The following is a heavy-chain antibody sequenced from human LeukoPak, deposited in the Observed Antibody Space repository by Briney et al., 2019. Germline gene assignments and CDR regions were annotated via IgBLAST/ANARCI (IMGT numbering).Heavy chain of an antibody. CDR3: ARDRSGWYSGTRGWFDP. V-gene: IGHV4-59*01. CDR1: GGSISSYY. CDR2: IYYSGST. J-gene: IGHJ5*02. D-gene: IGHD6-19*01. Sequence: SETLPLTCTVSGGSISSYYWSWIRQPPGKGLEWIGYIYYSGSTNYNPSLKSRVTISVDTSKNQFSLKLSSVTAADTAVYYCARDRSGWYSGTRGWFDPWGQGTLVTVSS.